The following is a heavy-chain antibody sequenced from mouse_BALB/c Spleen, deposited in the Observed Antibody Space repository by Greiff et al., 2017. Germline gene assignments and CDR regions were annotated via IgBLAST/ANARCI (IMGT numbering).Heavy chain of an antibody. J-gene: IGHJ4*01. V-gene: IGHV10-1*02. CDR2: IRSKSNNYAT. CDR3: VRHKLDY. Sequence: EVQVVESGGGLVQPKGSLKLSCAASGFTFTTYAMNWVRQAPGKGLEWVARIRSKSNNYATYYADSVKDRFTISRDDSQSMLYLQMNNLKTEDTAMYYCVRHKLDYWGQGTSVTVSS. CDR1: GFTFTTYA.